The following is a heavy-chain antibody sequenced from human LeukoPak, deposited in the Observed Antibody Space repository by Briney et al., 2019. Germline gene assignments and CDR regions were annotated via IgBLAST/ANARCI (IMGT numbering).Heavy chain of an antibody. CDR2: IIPIFGTA. V-gene: IGHV1-69*13. CDR1: GGTFSSYA. J-gene: IGHJ4*02. CDR3: AKIGFGNRTLSFDY. D-gene: IGHD1/OR15-1a*01. Sequence: ASVKVSCKASGGTFSSYAISWVRQAPGQGLEWMGGIIPIFGTANYAQKFQGRVTITADESTSTAYMELSSLRAEDTAVYYCAKIGFGNRTLSFDYWGQGTLVTVSS.